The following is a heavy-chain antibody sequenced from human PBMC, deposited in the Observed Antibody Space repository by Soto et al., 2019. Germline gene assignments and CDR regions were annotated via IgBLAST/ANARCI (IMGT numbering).Heavy chain of an antibody. Sequence: EVQLVESGGGLIQPGGSLRLSCVASGFTVSNNYMSWVRQAPGKGLEWVSLIYSGGITYYADSVKGRFTISRDNSKNTLYLQMNSLRAEDTAVYYCARVELIAGYGMDVWGQGTTVTVSS. D-gene: IGHD1-26*01. J-gene: IGHJ6*02. CDR2: IYSGGIT. CDR3: ARVELIAGYGMDV. CDR1: GFTVSNNY. V-gene: IGHV3-53*01.